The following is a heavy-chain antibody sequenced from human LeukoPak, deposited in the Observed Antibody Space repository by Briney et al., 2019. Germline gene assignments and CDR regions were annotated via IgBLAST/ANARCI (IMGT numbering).Heavy chain of an antibody. Sequence: ASVKVSCKASGGTFSSYAISWVRQAPGQGLEWMGGIIPIFGTANYAQKFQGRVTITADESTSTAYMELSSLRSEDTAVYYCASRLDYGYYGVFDYWGQGTLVTVSS. CDR3: ASRLDYGYYGVFDY. V-gene: IGHV1-69*13. CDR1: GGTFSSYA. D-gene: IGHD4-17*01. CDR2: IIPIFGTA. J-gene: IGHJ4*02.